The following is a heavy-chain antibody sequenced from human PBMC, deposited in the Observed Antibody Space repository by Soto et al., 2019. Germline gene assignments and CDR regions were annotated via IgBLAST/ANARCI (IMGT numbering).Heavy chain of an antibody. V-gene: IGHV1-3*01. CDR3: ARGHLLLRYFGGLLYLFDY. D-gene: IGHD3-9*01. CDR2: INAGNGNT. CDR1: GYTFTSYA. J-gene: IGHJ4*02. Sequence: ASVKVSCKASGYTFTSYAMHWVRQAPGQRLEWMGWINAGNGNTKYSQKFQGRVTITRDTSASTAYMELSSLRSEDTAVYYCARGHLLLRYFGGLLYLFDYCAQRTLVPV.